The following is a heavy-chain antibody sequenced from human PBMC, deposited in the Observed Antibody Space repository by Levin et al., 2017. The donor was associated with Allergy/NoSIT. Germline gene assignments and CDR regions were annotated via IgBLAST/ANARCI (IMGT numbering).Heavy chain of an antibody. D-gene: IGHD6-6*01. Sequence: GGSLRLSCAASGFTFSSYGMHWVRQAPGKGLEWVAVITYDGSNKYSADSVKGRFTISRDNSKNTLYLQMNSLRAEDTAVYYCAKDSEPLAPTTLGFAPPAYWGQGTLVTVSS. CDR3: AKDSEPLAPTTLGFAPPAY. J-gene: IGHJ4*02. CDR2: ITYDGSNK. V-gene: IGHV3-30*18. CDR1: GFTFSSYG.